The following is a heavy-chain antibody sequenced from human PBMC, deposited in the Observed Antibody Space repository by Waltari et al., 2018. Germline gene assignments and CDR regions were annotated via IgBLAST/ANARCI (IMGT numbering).Heavy chain of an antibody. CDR3: ARGDGSGMAY. J-gene: IGHJ4*02. V-gene: IGHV3-7*03. CDR1: GFTFSSYW. Sequence: EVQVVESGGGLVQPGGSLRLFCDASGFTFSSYWMRWVRQAPGKGLEWVANIKQDGSEKYYVDSVKGRFTISRDNAKNSLYLQMSSLRAEDTAVYYCARGDGSGMAYWGQGTLVTVSS. D-gene: IGHD3-10*01. CDR2: IKQDGSEK.